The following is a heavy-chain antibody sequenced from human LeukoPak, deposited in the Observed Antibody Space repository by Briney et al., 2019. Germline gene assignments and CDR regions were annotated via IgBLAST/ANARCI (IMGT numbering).Heavy chain of an antibody. V-gene: IGHV3-21*05. CDR3: TRDPRHFDS. CDR1: GFTFSRHG. CDR2: ISGSGHDI. Sequence: AGGSLRLSCAASGFTFSRHGIHWVRQAPGKGVEWVAYISGSGHDINYSDSVKGRFTISRDNAKNSLYLQMSSLRVEDTAVYYCTRDPRHFDSCGQGTLVTVSS. J-gene: IGHJ5*01. D-gene: IGHD6-6*01.